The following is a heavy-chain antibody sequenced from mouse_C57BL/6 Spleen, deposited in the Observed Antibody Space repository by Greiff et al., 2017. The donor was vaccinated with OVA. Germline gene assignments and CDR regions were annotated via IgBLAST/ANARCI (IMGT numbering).Heavy chain of an antibody. CDR2: FYPGSGSI. D-gene: IGHD2-5*01. CDR3: ARHEDLYYSNSYYYAMDY. CDR1: GYTFTEYT. J-gene: IGHJ4*01. V-gene: IGHV1-62-2*01. Sequence: QVQLQQSGAELVKPGASVKLSCKASGYTFTEYTIHWVKQRSGQGLEWIGWFYPGSGSIKYNEKFKDKATLTADKSSSTVYMELSRLTSEDSAVYFCARHEDLYYSNSYYYAMDYWGQGTSVTVSS.